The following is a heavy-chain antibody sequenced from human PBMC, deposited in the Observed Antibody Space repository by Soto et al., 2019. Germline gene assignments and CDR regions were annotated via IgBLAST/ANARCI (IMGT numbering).Heavy chain of an antibody. J-gene: IGHJ4*02. CDR1: GGYISGYY. D-gene: IGHD6-19*01. CDR3: ARPKSSGRFTPFDY. CDR2: IYYSGST. Sequence: SETLSLTCTVSGGYISGYYWSWIRQPPGKGLEWIGYIYYSGSTNYNPSLKSRVTISADKSLSTAHLQWGSLKASDTAMYYCARPKSSGRFTPFDYWGQGTLVTVSS. V-gene: IGHV4-59*12.